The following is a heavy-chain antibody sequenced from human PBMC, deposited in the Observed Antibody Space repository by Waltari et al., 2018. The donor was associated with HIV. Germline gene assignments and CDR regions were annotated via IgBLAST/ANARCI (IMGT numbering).Heavy chain of an antibody. Sequence: VQLAQSGAEGQKPWASVQRSCQASCYTFTGYYSPWLRQAPGQGLEWMEWINPNSGGTNYAQKFQGRVTMTRDTSISTAYMELSRLRSDDTAVYYCARAQYYYDSSGYYYGDYGMDVWGQGTTVTVSS. J-gene: IGHJ6*02. CDR3: ARAQYYYDSSGYYYGDYGMDV. CDR1: CYTFTGYY. CDR2: INPNSGGT. V-gene: IGHV1-2*02. D-gene: IGHD3-22*01.